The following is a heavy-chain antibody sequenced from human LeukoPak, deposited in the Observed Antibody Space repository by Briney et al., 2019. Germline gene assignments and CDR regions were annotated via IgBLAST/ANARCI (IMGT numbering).Heavy chain of an antibody. CDR3: ARENSSSWSGGFDP. Sequence: KTSETLSLTCAVYGGSFSGYYWSWIRQPPGKGLEWIGEINHSGSTNYNPSLKSRVTISVDTSKNQFSLKLSSVTAADTAVYYCARENSSSWSGGFDPWGQGTLVTVPS. CDR1: GGSFSGYY. V-gene: IGHV4-34*01. D-gene: IGHD6-13*01. J-gene: IGHJ5*02. CDR2: INHSGST.